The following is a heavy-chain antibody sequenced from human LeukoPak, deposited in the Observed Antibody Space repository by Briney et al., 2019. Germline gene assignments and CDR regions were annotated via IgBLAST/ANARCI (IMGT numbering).Heavy chain of an antibody. CDR2: INQGGRDK. V-gene: IGHV3-7*01. CDR3: TRDRSRAEDD. Sequence: PGGSLRLSCAASGFTFSGHWTSWVRQAPGKGLEWVANINQGGRDKYYVDSVKGRFTISRDNANNLLYLQMNSLRGEDTAVYYCTRDRSRAEDDWGQGTLVTVSS. D-gene: IGHD1-14*01. CDR1: GFTFSGHW. J-gene: IGHJ4*02.